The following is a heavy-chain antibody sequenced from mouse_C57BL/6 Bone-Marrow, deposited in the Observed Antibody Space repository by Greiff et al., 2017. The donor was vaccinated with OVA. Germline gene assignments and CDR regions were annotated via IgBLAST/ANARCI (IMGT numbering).Heavy chain of an antibody. V-gene: IGHV1-81*01. J-gene: IGHJ2*01. CDR1: GYNFTSYG. Sequence: QVQLQQPGAELARPGASVKLSCKASGYNFTSYGISWVKQRTGQGLEWIGEVYPRSGNTYYNEKFKGKATLTADKSPSTAYMELRSLTSEDSEVYFWSRDTTPVGGYYVDYWGQGTTLTVSS. D-gene: IGHD1-1*01. CDR2: VYPRSGNT. CDR3: SRDTTPVGGYYVDY.